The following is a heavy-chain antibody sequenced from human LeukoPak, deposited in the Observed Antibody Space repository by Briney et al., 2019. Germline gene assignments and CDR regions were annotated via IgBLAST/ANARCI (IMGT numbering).Heavy chain of an antibody. CDR1: GGSISSGGYY. D-gene: IGHD2-15*01. V-gene: IGHV4-31*03. CDR2: IYYSGST. Sequence: PSETLSLTCTVSGGSISSGGYYWSWIRQHPGKGLEWIGYIYYSGSTYYNPSLKSRVTISVDTSKNQFSLKLSSVTAADTAVYYCARDPGYCSGGSCYPRGHYFDYWGQGTLVTVSS. CDR3: ARDPGYCSGGSCYPRGHYFDY. J-gene: IGHJ4*02.